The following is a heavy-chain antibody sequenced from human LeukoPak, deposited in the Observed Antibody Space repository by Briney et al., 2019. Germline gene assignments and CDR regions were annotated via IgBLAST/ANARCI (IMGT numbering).Heavy chain of an antibody. V-gene: IGHV4-31*03. Sequence: SETLSLTCTVSGGSISSRGYYWRWIRQHPGKGLEWIGYIYYSGSTYYNPSLKSRVTISVDTSKNQFSLKLSPVTAADTAVYYCAGDSGTTVDYWGQGTLVTVSS. J-gene: IGHJ4*02. CDR3: AGDSGTTVDY. CDR2: IYYSGST. D-gene: IGHD1-7*01. CDR1: GGSISSRGYY.